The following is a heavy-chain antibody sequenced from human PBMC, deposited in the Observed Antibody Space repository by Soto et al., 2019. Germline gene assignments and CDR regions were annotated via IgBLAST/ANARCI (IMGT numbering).Heavy chain of an antibody. V-gene: IGHV4-61*01. D-gene: IGHD3-22*01. CDR3: ARGRYYYDSSGYSPLSY. CDR1: GGPVSSGSYY. J-gene: IGHJ4*02. CDR2: IYYSGST. Sequence: SETLSLTCTVSGGPVSSGSYYWSWIRQPPGKGLEWIGYIYYSGSTNYNPSLKSRVTISVDTSKNQFSLKLSSVTAADTAVYYCARGRYYYDSSGYSPLSYWGQGTLVTVSS.